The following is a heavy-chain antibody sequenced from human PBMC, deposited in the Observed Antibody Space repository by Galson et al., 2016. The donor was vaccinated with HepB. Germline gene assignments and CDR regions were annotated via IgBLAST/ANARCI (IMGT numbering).Heavy chain of an antibody. D-gene: IGHD3-10*01. CDR3: ATGGPVYYLFAMDV. V-gene: IGHV1-24*01. CDR2: FDPEDGEI. J-gene: IGHJ6*02. Sequence: SVKVSCKVSGYILTELSIHWVRQAPGNGPEWMGGFDPEDGEIIYAQKFQGRVTMTEDTSTDTAYMELSSLRSADTAVYYCATGGPVYYLFAMDVWGQGTTVIVSS. CDR1: GYILTELS.